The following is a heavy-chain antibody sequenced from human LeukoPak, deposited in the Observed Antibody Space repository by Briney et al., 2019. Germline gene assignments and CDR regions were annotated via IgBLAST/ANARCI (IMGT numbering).Heavy chain of an antibody. CDR3: AELGITLIGGV. D-gene: IGHD3-10*02. J-gene: IGHJ6*04. V-gene: IGHV3-21*06. Sequence: KTAGTLSLTCAASGFTFSSYSMNWVRQAPGKGLEWVSSINSSSSYIYYADSVKGRFTISRDNAMNSLSLQMNSFSAEDTRVYYCAELGITLIGGVWGKGTTVTISS. CDR2: INSSSSYI. CDR1: GFTFSSYS.